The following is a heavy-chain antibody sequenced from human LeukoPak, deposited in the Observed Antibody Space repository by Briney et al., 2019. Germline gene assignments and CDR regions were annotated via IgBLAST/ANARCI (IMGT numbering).Heavy chain of an antibody. CDR3: ARPTYYYDSSGYYPAFDI. V-gene: IGHV5-51*01. CDR2: IYPGDSDT. D-gene: IGHD3-22*01. Sequence: GESLKISCKGSGYSFTSYWIGWVRQMPGKGLEWMGIIYPGDSDTRYSPSFQGQVTISADKSISTAYLQWSSLKASDTAMYYCARPTYYYDSSGYYPAFDIWGQGTMVIVSS. CDR1: GYSFTSYW. J-gene: IGHJ3*02.